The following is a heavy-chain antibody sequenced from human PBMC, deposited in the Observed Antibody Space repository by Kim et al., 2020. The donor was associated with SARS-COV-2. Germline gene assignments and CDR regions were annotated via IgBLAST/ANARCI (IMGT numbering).Heavy chain of an antibody. CDR2: IYYSGST. CDR3: ARDPRKNPVRLGYYYYYGMDV. Sequence: SETLSLTCTVSGGSISSGGYYWSWIRQHPGKGLEWIGYIYYSGSTYYNPSLQSRVTISVDTSKNQFSLKLSSVTAADTAVYYCARDPRKNPVRLGYYYYYGMDVWGQGTTVTVSS. D-gene: IGHD3-16*01. CDR1: GGSISSGGYY. V-gene: IGHV4-31*03. J-gene: IGHJ6*02.